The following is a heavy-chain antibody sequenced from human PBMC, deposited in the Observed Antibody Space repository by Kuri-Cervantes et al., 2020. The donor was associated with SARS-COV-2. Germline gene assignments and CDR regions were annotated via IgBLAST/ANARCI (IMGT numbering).Heavy chain of an antibody. D-gene: IGHD5-24*01. Sequence: SETLSLTCAVYGGSFRGYYWSWIRQPPGQGLEWIGEINHSGSTNYNPSLKSRVTISVDTSKNQFSLKLSSVTAADTAVYYCARGMDGYNYRSFDYWGQGTLVTVSS. CDR1: GGSFRGYY. CDR3: ARGMDGYNYRSFDY. J-gene: IGHJ4*02. V-gene: IGHV4-34*01. CDR2: INHSGST.